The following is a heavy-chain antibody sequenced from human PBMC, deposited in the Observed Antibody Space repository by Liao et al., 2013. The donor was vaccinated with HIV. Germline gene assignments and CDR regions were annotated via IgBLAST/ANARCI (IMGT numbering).Heavy chain of an antibody. CDR2: VSASGGA. J-gene: IGHJ4*02. Sequence: QVHLQESGPGLVKPSEILSLTCTVSGGSISSYNWNWIRQPAGKGLEWIGRVSASGGAVYNPSLKSRVTMSVDTSKNQFSLNLNSVIAADTAIYYCARGGVFIDYWGQGTLVTVSS. CDR1: GGSISSYN. V-gene: IGHV4-4*07. D-gene: IGHD3-10*01. CDR3: ARGGVFIDY.